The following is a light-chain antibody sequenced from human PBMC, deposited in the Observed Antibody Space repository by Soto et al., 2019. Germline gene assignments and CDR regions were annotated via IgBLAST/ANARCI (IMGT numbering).Light chain of an antibody. Sequence: DIVMTQSPDSLAVSLGERATINCKSSQSVFYSSNNRNYLAWYQQRPRQPPKLLIYWASTRESGVPDRFSGSGSGTEFTLNISSLQVEDVAVYYCQQYYSTPTFGQGTKVEIK. V-gene: IGKV4-1*01. CDR3: QQYYSTPT. J-gene: IGKJ1*01. CDR2: WAS. CDR1: QSVFYSSNNRNY.